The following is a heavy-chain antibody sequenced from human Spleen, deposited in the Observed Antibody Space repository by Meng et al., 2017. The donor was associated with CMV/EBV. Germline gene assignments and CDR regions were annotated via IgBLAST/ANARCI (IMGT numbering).Heavy chain of an antibody. CDR3: AKDLIGAVSGNFYYYYGMDL. CDR2: IRYDGSNE. J-gene: IGHJ6*02. CDR1: AFSFSSYG. Sequence: GESLKISCAASAFSFSSYGMHWVRQGPGRGLEWAAFIRYDGSNECYADSVKGRFNISRDNSKNTLYLQMNSLRVEDTAVYYCAKDLIGAVSGNFYYYYGMDLWGQGTTVTVS. D-gene: IGHD6-19*01. V-gene: IGHV3-30*02.